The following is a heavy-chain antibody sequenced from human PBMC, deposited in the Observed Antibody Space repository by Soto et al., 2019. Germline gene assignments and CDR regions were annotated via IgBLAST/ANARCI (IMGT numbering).Heavy chain of an antibody. CDR2: IWYDGSNK. J-gene: IGHJ4*02. CDR1: GFTFSSYG. V-gene: IGHV3-33*01. Sequence: GGSLRLSCAASGFTFSSYGMHWVRQAPGKGLEWVAVIWYDGSNKYYADSVKGRFTISRDNSKNTLYLQMNSLRAEDTAVYYCARDGSGSYFSFDYWGQGTLVTVSS. CDR3: ARDGSGSYFSFDY. D-gene: IGHD3-10*01.